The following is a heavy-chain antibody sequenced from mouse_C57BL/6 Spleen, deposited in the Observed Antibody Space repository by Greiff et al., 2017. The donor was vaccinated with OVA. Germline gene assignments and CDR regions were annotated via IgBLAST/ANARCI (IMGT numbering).Heavy chain of an antibody. Sequence: EVKVEESGGGLVKPGGSLKLSCAASGFTFSSYTMSWVRQTPEKRLEWVATISGGGGNTYYPDSVKGRFTISRDNAKNTLYLQMSSLRSEDTALYYCARNWDWYFDVWGTGTTVTVSS. D-gene: IGHD4-1*01. V-gene: IGHV5-9*01. CDR3: ARNWDWYFDV. J-gene: IGHJ1*03. CDR2: ISGGGGNT. CDR1: GFTFSSYT.